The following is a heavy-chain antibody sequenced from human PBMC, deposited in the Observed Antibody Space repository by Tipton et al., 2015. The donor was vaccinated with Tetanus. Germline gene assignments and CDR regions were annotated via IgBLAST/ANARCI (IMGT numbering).Heavy chain of an antibody. V-gene: IGHV3-33*01. CDR1: GFIFSSYG. J-gene: IGHJ4*02. Sequence: SLRLSCAASGFIFSSYGIHWVRQAPGKGLEWVAVSWDDGTDKYYADSVKGRFTISRDNSKNTLYLQMNSLRAEDTAVYYCAREAECSGGSCFSGDFDNWGQGTQVTVSS. CDR3: AREAECSGGSCFSGDFDN. CDR2: SWDDGTDK. D-gene: IGHD2-15*01.